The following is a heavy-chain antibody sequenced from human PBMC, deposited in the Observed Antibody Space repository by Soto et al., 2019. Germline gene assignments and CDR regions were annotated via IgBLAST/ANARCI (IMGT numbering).Heavy chain of an antibody. CDR1: GDSITTSGYY. Sequence: PSETLSLTCNVSGDSITTSGYYWDWIRQPPGKGLEWIGSIYSSGRSYYNPSLSSRVTISLDRSRNQFSLKLSSVTAADTAVYFCATQSYSNSGAYYYYAMDVWGQGTTVTVSS. V-gene: IGHV4-39*07. CDR2: IYSSGRS. J-gene: IGHJ6*02. CDR3: ATQSYSNSGAYYYYAMDV. D-gene: IGHD4-4*01.